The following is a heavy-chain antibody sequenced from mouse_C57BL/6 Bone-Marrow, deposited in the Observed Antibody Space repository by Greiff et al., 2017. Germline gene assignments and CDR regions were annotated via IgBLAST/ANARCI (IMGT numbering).Heavy chain of an antibody. CDR1: GFTFSSYA. Sequence: EVQLVESGEGLVKPGGSLKLSCAASGFTFSSYAMSWVRQTPEKRLEWVAYISSGGDYIYYADTVKGRFTISRDNARNTLYLQMSSLKSEDTAMYYCTRGLYGSSYRYFDVWGTGTTVTGAS. D-gene: IGHD1-1*01. V-gene: IGHV5-9-1*02. CDR2: ISSGGDYI. J-gene: IGHJ1*03. CDR3: TRGLYGSSYRYFDV.